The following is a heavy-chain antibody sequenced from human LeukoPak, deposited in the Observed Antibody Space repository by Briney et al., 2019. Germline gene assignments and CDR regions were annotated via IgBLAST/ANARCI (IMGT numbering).Heavy chain of an antibody. J-gene: IGHJ4*02. D-gene: IGHD5-18*01. CDR3: ARYTGSYSFDY. Sequence: SETLSLTCTVSGGSISSYYWSWIRQPPGKGLEWIGYIYYSGSTNYNPSLKSRVSISVDTSKNQFSLKLSSVTAADTAVYYCARYTGSYSFDYWGQGTLVTVSS. V-gene: IGHV4-59*01. CDR1: GGSISSYY. CDR2: IYYSGST.